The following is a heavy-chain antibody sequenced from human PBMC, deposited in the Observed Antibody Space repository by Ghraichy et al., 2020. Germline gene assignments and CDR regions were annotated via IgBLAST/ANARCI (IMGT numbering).Heavy chain of an antibody. D-gene: IGHD3-3*01. J-gene: IGHJ6*02. V-gene: IGHV3-33*01. Sequence: GGSLRLSCAASGFTFSSYGMHWVRQAPGKGLEWVAVIWYDGSNKYYADSVKGRFTISRDNSKNTLYLQMNSLRAEDTAVYYCARDPINDFWSGYYYYGMDVWGQGTTVTVSS. CDR3: ARDPINDFWSGYYYYGMDV. CDR2: IWYDGSNK. CDR1: GFTFSSYG.